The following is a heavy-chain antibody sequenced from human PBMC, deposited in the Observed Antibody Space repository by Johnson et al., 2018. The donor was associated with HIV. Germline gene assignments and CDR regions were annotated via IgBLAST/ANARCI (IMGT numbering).Heavy chain of an antibody. Sequence: QVQVVESGGGVVQPGRSLRLSCAASGFTFSSYGMHWVRQAPGKGLEWVAVISYDGSNKYYADSVKGRFTISRDNTKNTLYLQMNSLRAEDTAVYYCAISQYAVISDDAFDMWGQGKMVTVSS. D-gene: IGHD6-19*01. CDR3: AISQYAVISDDAFDM. J-gene: IGHJ3*02. CDR1: GFTFSSYG. CDR2: ISYDGSNK. V-gene: IGHV3-30*03.